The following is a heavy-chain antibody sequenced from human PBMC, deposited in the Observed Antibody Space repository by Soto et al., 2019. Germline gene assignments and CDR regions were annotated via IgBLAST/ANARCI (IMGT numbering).Heavy chain of an antibody. CDR3: AKLSYYDFWSGYYTNNNWFDP. V-gene: IGHV3-23*01. D-gene: IGHD3-3*01. CDR2: ISGSGGST. CDR1: GFTFSSYA. J-gene: IGHJ5*02. Sequence: EVQLLESGGGLVQPGGSLRLSCAASGFTFSSYAMSWVRQAPGKGLEWVSAISGSGGSTYYADSVKGRFTISRDNSKNTLYLQMNSLRAEDTAVYYCAKLSYYDFWSGYYTNNNWFDPWGQGTLVTVSS.